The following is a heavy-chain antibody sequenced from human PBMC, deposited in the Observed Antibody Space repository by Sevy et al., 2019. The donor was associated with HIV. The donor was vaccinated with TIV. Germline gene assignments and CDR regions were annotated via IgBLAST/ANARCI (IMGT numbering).Heavy chain of an antibody. CDR1: GFTFDDYA. D-gene: IGHD6-19*01. CDR3: AKGAGQWLGDPFDV. Sequence: GGSLRLSCAASGFTFDDYAIHWVRQAPGKGLEWVSGLSWNSGTIDYADSVKGRFTISRDNAKKSLYLQMNSLRAEDTALYYCAKGAGQWLGDPFDVWGQGTMVTVSS. V-gene: IGHV3-9*01. J-gene: IGHJ3*01. CDR2: LSWNSGTI.